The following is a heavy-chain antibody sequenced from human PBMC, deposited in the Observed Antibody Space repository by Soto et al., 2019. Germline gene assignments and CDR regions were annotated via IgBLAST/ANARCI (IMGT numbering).Heavy chain of an antibody. CDR3: AREPNYFAY. CDR2: ISAYNGNT. Sequence: QVQLVQSGAEVKKPGASVKVSCKASGYTFTSYGISWVRQSPGQGLEWMGWISAYNGNTKYAQKLQGRVTKTTDTPTSTAYIELRSLRSDDTAVYYCAREPNYFAYWGQGTLVTVSS. J-gene: IGHJ4*02. CDR1: GYTFTSYG. V-gene: IGHV1-18*01.